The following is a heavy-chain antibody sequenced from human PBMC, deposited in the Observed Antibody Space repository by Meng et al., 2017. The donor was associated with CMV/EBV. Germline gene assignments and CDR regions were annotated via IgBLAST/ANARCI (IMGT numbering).Heavy chain of an antibody. CDR2: IYHSGST. D-gene: IGHD1-1*01. Sequence: SETLSLTCTVSGYSISSGYYWGWIRQPPGKGLEWIGSIYHSGSTYYNPSLKSRVTISVDTSKNQFSLKLSSVTAADTAVYYCAARGLDGAFDIWGQGTMVTVSS. J-gene: IGHJ3*02. CDR3: AARGLDGAFDI. V-gene: IGHV4-38-2*02. CDR1: GYSISSGYY.